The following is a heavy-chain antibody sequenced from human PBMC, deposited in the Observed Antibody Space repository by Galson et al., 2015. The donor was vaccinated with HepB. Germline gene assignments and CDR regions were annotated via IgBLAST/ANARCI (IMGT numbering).Heavy chain of an antibody. J-gene: IGHJ4*02. CDR3: ARDWSGGDDY. Sequence: SVKVSCKASGYTFTSYYLHWVRQAPGQGLEWMGMINPGAGSTSYAQKFQGRVTMTRDTSTSTVYMELTSLRSEDTAVYYCARDWSGGDDYWGQGTLVTVSS. CDR1: GYTFTSYY. CDR2: INPGAGST. D-gene: IGHD3-3*01. V-gene: IGHV1-46*01.